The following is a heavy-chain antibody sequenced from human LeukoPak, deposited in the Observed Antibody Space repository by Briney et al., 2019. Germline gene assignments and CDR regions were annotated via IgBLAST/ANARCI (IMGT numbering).Heavy chain of an antibody. Sequence: GASVKVSCKASGYTFTSYGISWVRQAPGQGREWMGWISAYNGNTNYAQKLQGRDTITTDTSTRTDYMELRSMRTDDTAVYFCARSEMVETPPDYWGQGTLVTVSS. CDR2: ISAYNGNT. V-gene: IGHV1-18*01. CDR3: ARSEMVETPPDY. D-gene: IGHD2-8*01. J-gene: IGHJ4*02. CDR1: GYTFTSYG.